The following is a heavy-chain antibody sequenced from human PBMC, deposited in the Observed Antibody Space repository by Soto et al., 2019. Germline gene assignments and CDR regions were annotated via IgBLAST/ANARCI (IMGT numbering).Heavy chain of an antibody. CDR2: ISGSGGST. CDR1: GFTFSSYA. CDR3: AKDPTYYYGSGSFRPIDY. J-gene: IGHJ4*02. D-gene: IGHD3-10*01. Sequence: GGSLRLSCAASGFTFSSYAMSWVRQAPGKGLEWVSAISGSGGSTYYGDSVKGRFTISRDKSKKTLYLQMNSLRAEDTAVYYCAKDPTYYYGSGSFRPIDYWGQGTLVTVSP. V-gene: IGHV3-23*01.